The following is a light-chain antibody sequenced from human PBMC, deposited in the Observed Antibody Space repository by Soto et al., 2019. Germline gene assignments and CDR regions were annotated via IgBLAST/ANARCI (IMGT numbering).Light chain of an antibody. CDR3: QQSYRTPLT. J-gene: IGKJ4*01. V-gene: IGKV1-39*01. CDR1: QSISSY. CDR2: AAS. Sequence: DVQMTQSPSSLSASVGDRVTITCRASQSISSYLHWYRQKPGKAAKLLIYAASSLQSGVPSRFSGSGSGNDFTLTISSLQPEDFATYYCQQSYRTPLTFGGGTKVQLK.